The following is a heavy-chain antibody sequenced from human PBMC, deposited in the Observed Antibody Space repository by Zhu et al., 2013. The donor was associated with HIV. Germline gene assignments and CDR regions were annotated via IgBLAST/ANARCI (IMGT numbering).Heavy chain of an antibody. J-gene: IGHJ4*02. Sequence: QVHLVQSGADVKKPGASVKVSCKASGYTFTDYYLHWIRQAPGQEPECMGWINPYSGDTTYAQRFKGRVSMTRDTSISTAYMELSRLRSEDTAVYYCVRGRDGDGYNYAYWGQGTLVTVSS. D-gene: IGHD5-12*01. CDR3: VRGRDGDGYNYAY. CDR1: GYTFTDYY. V-gene: IGHV1-2*02. CDR2: INPYSGDT.